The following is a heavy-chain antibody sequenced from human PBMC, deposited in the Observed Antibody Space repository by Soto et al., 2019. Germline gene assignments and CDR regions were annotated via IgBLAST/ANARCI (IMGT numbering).Heavy chain of an antibody. CDR2: IKEDGSEK. CDR1: GFTLSYYW. D-gene: IGHD2-15*01. V-gene: IGHV3-7*01. Sequence: EVQLMESGGGLVQPGGSLRLSCAASGFTLSYYWMSWVRQAPGKGLEWVANIKEDGSEKYYVDSVKGRFTISRDNAQNSVFLQMNGLRVEDTATYYCARDCSGGSCQYWGQGTLVTVSS. CDR3: ARDCSGGSCQY. J-gene: IGHJ4*02.